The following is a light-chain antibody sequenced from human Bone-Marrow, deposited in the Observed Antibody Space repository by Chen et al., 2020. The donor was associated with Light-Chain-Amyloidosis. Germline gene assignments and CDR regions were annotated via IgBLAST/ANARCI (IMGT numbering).Light chain of an antibody. CDR1: QTISSNY. Sequence: EIVLTQPPGTLSLSPGEGSNLSCRASQTISSNYLTRYQQKFGQAPRLLIYGSSSRATGIPDRFTGSGSGTDFTLTINRLKPEDFAMYCCQKKGTSPLTFGGGTKVEIK. CDR2: GSS. J-gene: IGKJ4*01. V-gene: IGKV3-20*01. CDR3: QKKGTSPLT.